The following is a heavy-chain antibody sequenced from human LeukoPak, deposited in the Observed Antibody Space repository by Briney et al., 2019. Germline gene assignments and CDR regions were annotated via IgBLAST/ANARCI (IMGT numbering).Heavy chain of an antibody. J-gene: IGHJ4*02. D-gene: IGHD3-16*02. CDR1: GCTFSRYA. Sequence: SSVKVSCKASGCTFSRYAISWVGLAPAQRLEWLGGIRPIFGTANYAQKFQGRVTITADESTSTAYMELSSLRSEDTAVYYCARNLLHLGELSWYYFDYWGQGTLVTVSS. CDR3: ARNLLHLGELSWYYFDY. CDR2: IRPIFGTA. V-gene: IGHV1-69*13.